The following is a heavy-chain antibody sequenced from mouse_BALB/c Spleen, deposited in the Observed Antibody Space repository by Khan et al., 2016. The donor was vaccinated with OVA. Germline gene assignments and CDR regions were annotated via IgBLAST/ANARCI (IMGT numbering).Heavy chain of an antibody. CDR1: GFTFSRFG. J-gene: IGHJ2*01. V-gene: IGHV5-17*02. CDR2: ISSGSSSI. Sequence: EVNVVESGGGLVQPGGSRKLSCAASGFTFSRFGMHWVRQAPEKGLEWVAYISSGSSSIYYADTVKGRFTISRDNPKNTLFLQMPSLRSEDTAMYYCARDSNFDYWGQGTTLTVSS. CDR3: ARDSNFDY.